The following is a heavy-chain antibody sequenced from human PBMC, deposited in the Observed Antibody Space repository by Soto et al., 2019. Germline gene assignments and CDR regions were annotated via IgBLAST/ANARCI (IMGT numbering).Heavy chain of an antibody. V-gene: IGHV4-61*01. CDR2: IYYSGST. CDR1: GGSVSSGSYY. Sequence: QVQLQESGPGLVKPSETLSLTCTVSGGSVSSGSYYWSWIRQPPGKGLEWIGYIYYSGSTNYNPSLKVRVTISVYTSKNQFSLKLSSVTAADTAVYYCARASKDTWYFDYWGQGTLVTVSS. D-gene: IGHD3-16*01. J-gene: IGHJ4*02. CDR3: ARASKDTWYFDY.